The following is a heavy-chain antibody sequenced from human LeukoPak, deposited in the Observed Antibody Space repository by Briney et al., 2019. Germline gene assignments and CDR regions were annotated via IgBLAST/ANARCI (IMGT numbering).Heavy chain of an antibody. D-gene: IGHD3-22*01. CDR2: ISAYNGNT. CDR1: GYTFTSYG. CDR3: ARKYYYDSSGRNAFDI. Sequence: ASVKVSCKASGYTFTSYGISWVRQAPGQGLEWMGWISAYNGNTNYAQKLQGRVTMTTDTSTSTAYMELRSLRSDDTAVYYCARKYYYDSSGRNAFDIWGQGTMVTVSS. V-gene: IGHV1-18*01. J-gene: IGHJ3*02.